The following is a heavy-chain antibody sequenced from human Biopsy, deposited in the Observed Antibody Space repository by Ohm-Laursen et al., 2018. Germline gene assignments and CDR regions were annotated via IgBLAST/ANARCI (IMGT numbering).Heavy chain of an antibody. CDR1: GYTFPSYG. Sequence: ASVKASCTASGYTFPSYGISWVRQAPGQGLEWMGWISTYNGNRNYAQKFQGRVTMTTDTSTSTAYMELRSLRSDDTAVYFCAREEDNSGYDYYGMDVWGQGTTVTASS. CDR3: AREEDNSGYDYYGMDV. CDR2: ISTYNGNR. V-gene: IGHV1-18*01. J-gene: IGHJ6*02. D-gene: IGHD3-22*01.